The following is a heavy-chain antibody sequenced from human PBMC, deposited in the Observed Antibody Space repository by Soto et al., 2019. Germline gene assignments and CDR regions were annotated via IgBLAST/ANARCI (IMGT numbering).Heavy chain of an antibody. CDR1: GYSFTNYW. J-gene: IGHJ6*02. CDR3: ARRNYDFWRGYYYGMDV. V-gene: IGHV5-51*07. Sequence: GESLKISCKASGYSFTNYWIGWVHQMPGKGLEWMGIIYPGDSDTRYSPSFQGQVTISADKSISTAYLQWSSLKASDTAMYYCARRNYDFWRGYYYGMDVWGQGTTVTVSS. D-gene: IGHD3-3*01. CDR2: IYPGDSDT.